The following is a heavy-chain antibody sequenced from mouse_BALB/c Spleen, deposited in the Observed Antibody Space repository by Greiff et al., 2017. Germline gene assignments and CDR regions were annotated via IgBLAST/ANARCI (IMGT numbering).Heavy chain of an antibody. V-gene: IGHV1-5*01. CDR2: IYPGNSDT. D-gene: IGHD1-1*01. Sequence: VQLQQSGTVLARPGASVKMSCKASGYTFTSYWMHWVKQRPGQGLEWIGAIYPGNSDTSYNQKFKGKAKLTAVTSTSTAYMELSSLTNEDSAVYYCTRWYYGSSSYFDYWGQGTTLTVSS. CDR1: GYTFTSYW. CDR3: TRWYYGSSSYFDY. J-gene: IGHJ2*01.